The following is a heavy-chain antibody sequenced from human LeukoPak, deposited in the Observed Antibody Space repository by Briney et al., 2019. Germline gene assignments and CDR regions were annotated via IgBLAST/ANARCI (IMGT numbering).Heavy chain of an antibody. J-gene: IGHJ5*02. CDR3: AGKYYDILTGYYNWFDP. V-gene: IGHV4-34*01. CDR2: INHSGST. D-gene: IGHD3-9*01. Sequence: SETLSLTCAVYGGSFSGYYWSWIRQPPGKGLEWIGEINHSGSTNYNPSLKSRVTISVDTSKNQFSLKLSSVTAADTAVYYCAGKYYDILTGYYNWFDPWGQGTLVTVSS. CDR1: GGSFSGYY.